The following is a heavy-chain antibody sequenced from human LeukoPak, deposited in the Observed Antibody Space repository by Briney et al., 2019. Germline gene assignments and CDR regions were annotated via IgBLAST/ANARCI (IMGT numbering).Heavy chain of an antibody. J-gene: IGHJ4*02. CDR3: ASRAYTAMVK. CDR1: GFTFSTYA. V-gene: IGHV3-23*01. Sequence: PGGSLRLSCAASGFTFSTYAMSWVRQAPGKGLEWVSGISDSGVSAYYADSVKGRFTISRDNSKNTLYLQMNSLRAEDTAVYYCASRAYTAMVKWGQGNLVTVSS. D-gene: IGHD5-18*01. CDR2: ISDSGVSA.